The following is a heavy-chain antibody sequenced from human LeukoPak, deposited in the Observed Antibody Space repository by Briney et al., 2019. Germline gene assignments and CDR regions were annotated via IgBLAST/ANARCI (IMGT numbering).Heavy chain of an antibody. D-gene: IGHD3-10*01. CDR3: AKGVYYYGSGSYDFDY. CDR1: GFTFSSYA. CDR2: ISGSGGST. J-gene: IGHJ4*02. V-gene: IGHV3-23*01. Sequence: GGSLRLSCAASGFTFSSYAMSWVRQAPGKGLEWVSAISGSGGSTYYADSVKGRFTISRDNSKNTLYLQMNSLRAEDTAVYYCAKGVYYYGSGSYDFDYWGQGTLVTVSS.